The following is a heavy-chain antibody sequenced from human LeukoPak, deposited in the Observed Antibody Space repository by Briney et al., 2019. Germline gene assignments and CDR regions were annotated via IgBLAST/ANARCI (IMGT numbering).Heavy chain of an antibody. CDR3: ARGLTGGSGNYFYFDF. J-gene: IGHJ4*02. CDR1: GFSVSSNY. CDR2: IYSGGST. V-gene: IGHV3-53*01. Sequence: PGGSLRLSCAASGFSVSSNYMSWDRQAPGKGLEWVSIIYSGGSTYYADSVKGRFTISRDSSKNTLYLQMNSLRAEDTAVYYCARGLTGGSGNYFYFDFWGQGTLVTFSS. D-gene: IGHD3-10*01.